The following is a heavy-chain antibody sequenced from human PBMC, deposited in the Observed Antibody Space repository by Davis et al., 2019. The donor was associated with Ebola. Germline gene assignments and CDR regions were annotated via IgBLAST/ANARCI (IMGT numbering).Heavy chain of an antibody. CDR1: GGSISSYY. V-gene: IGHV4-59*12. CDR3: ARGNWNYFEY. D-gene: IGHD3-3*01. Sequence: MPSETLSLTCTVSGGSISSYYWSWIRQPPGKGLEWIGYIYYSGSTDYNPSLKSRLTISVDTSKNQFSLKLTSVTAADTAVYYCARGNWNYFEYWGQRTLVTVSS. J-gene: IGHJ4*01. CDR2: IYYSGST.